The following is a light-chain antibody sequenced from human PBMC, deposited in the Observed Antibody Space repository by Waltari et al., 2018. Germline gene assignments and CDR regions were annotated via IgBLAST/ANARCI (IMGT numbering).Light chain of an antibody. V-gene: IGLV3-19*01. CDR1: SLRSYY. Sequence: SSELTQDPAVSVALGQTVRITCQGDSLRSYYASWYQQKPGQAPVVVIYGKHDRPSGIPDRFSGSNSGDTASLTITGAQAEDEADYYCNSRDSSGNVWVFGGGTKLTVL. J-gene: IGLJ3*02. CDR2: GKH. CDR3: NSRDSSGNVWV.